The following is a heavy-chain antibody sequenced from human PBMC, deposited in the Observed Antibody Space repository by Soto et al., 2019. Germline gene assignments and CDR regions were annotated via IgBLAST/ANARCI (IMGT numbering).Heavy chain of an antibody. CDR3: ARDEGGGEAGNYFDY. J-gene: IGHJ4*02. V-gene: IGHV1-69*08. CDR2: IIPILGIA. CDR1: GGTFSSYT. Sequence: QVQLVQSGAEVKKPGSSVKVSCKASGGTFSSYTISWVRQAPGQGLEWMGRIIPILGIANYAQKFQGRVTITADKSTSTDYMELSRLRSEDTAVYYCARDEGGGEAGNYFDYWGQGTLVTVSS. D-gene: IGHD2-21*01.